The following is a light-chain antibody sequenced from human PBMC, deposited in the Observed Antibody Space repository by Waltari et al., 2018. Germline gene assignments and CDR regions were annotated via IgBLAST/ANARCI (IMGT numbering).Light chain of an antibody. V-gene: IGKV3-11*01. Sequence: IVLTQSPATLSLSPGESATLSCRASQSVSSYLAWYQQKPGQPPRLLIYDASNRATGVPARFSGSGSGTDFTLTISSLEPEDFAVYYCQQRSHWPPLTFGGGTMVEL. CDR2: DAS. CDR1: QSVSSY. J-gene: IGKJ4*01. CDR3: QQRSHWPPLT.